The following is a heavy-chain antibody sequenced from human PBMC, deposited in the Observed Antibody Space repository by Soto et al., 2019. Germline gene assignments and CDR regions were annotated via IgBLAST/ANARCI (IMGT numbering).Heavy chain of an antibody. Sequence: GGSLRLACAASGFTFSSYAMQWVRQAPGKGLEWLAVISYDGNNKYYTDSVKGRFTISRDNSKNTLYLQMNSLRAEDTAVYYCARLALLQYLDRAWFDPWGQGTLVTVSS. D-gene: IGHD3-9*01. V-gene: IGHV3-30-3*01. CDR2: ISYDGNNK. CDR3: ARLALLQYLDRAWFDP. CDR1: GFTFSSYA. J-gene: IGHJ5*02.